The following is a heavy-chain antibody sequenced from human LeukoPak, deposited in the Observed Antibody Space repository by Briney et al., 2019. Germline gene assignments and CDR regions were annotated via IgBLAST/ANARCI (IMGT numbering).Heavy chain of an antibody. D-gene: IGHD2-21*01. V-gene: IGHV4-4*02. Sequence: SETLSLTCAVSGGSISSRDWWTWVRQPPGKGLEWIGDIHHSGSTNYNPSLRSRVTISVDKTKSHFSLKLSSVTAADTAVYYCAREGAFLAKGLYYYFYMDVWGKGTTVTVSS. CDR1: GGSISSRDW. J-gene: IGHJ6*03. CDR2: IHHSGST. CDR3: AREGAFLAKGLYYYFYMDV.